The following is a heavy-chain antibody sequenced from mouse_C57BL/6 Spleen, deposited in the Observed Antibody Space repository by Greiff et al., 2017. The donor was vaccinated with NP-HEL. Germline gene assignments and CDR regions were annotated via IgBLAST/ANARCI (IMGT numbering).Heavy chain of an antibody. D-gene: IGHD1-1*01. Sequence: QVQLQQPGAELVKPGASVKLSCKASGYTFTSYWMQWVKQRPGQGLEWIGELDPSDSYTNYNQKFKGKATLTVDTSSSTAYMQLSSLTSEDSAVYYCARKGYYYGSSYEEYFDVWGTGTTVTVSS. CDR3: ARKGYYYGSSYEEYFDV. J-gene: IGHJ1*03. V-gene: IGHV1-50*01. CDR2: LDPSDSYT. CDR1: GYTFTSYW.